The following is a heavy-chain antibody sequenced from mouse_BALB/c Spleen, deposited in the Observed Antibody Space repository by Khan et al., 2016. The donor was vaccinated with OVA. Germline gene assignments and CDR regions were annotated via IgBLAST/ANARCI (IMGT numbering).Heavy chain of an antibody. CDR3: ARMVRK. V-gene: IGHV14-3*02. J-gene: IGHJ2*01. CDR1: GLKFKDNY. Sequence: VQLHQSAAELVKSGVSVKMSCTASGLKFKDNYMHWLKQWPELRLEWIGRIDPPNVHTTYYQKFKDKATITADKASNTAYLQLSSLTSEDTAVYDGARMVRKWGEGTTLTVSS. CDR2: IDPPNVHT. D-gene: IGHD1-1*02.